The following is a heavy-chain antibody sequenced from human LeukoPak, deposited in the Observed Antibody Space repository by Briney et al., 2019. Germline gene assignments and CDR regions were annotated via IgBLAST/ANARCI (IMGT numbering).Heavy chain of an antibody. J-gene: IGHJ4*02. CDR3: ARERTATVLFDY. CDR1: GFTFSSYG. Sequence: GGSLRLSCAASGFTFSSYGMHWVRQAPGKGLEWVAVISYDGSNKYYADSVKGRFTISRDNSKNTLYLQMNSLRAEDTAVYYCARERTATVLFDYWGQGTLVTVSS. CDR2: ISYDGSNK. D-gene: IGHD2-21*02. V-gene: IGHV3-30*03.